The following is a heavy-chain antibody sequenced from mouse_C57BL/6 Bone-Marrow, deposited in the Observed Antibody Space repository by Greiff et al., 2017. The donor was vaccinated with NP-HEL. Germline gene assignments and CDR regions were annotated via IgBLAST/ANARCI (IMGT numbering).Heavy chain of an antibody. V-gene: IGHV1-69*01. Sequence: VQLQQSGAELVMPGASVKLSCKASGYTFTSYWMHWVKQRPGQGLEWIGEIDPSDSYTNYNQKFKGKSTLTVDKSSSTAYMQLSSLTSEDSAVYYCARNYYGSSEAWFAYWGQGTLVTVSA. J-gene: IGHJ3*01. CDR3: ARNYYGSSEAWFAY. CDR1: GYTFTSYW. CDR2: IDPSDSYT. D-gene: IGHD1-1*01.